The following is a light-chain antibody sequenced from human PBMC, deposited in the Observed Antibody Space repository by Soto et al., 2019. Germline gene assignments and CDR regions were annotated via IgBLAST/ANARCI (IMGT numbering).Light chain of an antibody. CDR1: RSDVGGYNY. V-gene: IGLV2-8*01. J-gene: IGLJ2*01. Sequence: HSALTQPPSASGSLGQSVTISCTGTRSDVGGYNYVSWHQQHPGKAPKVMIYEVTKRPPGVPDRFSGSKSGNTASLTVSGLQAEYEDDYYCSSFAGGGNPVLLGGGTKLTVL. CDR2: EVT. CDR3: SSFAGGGNPVL.